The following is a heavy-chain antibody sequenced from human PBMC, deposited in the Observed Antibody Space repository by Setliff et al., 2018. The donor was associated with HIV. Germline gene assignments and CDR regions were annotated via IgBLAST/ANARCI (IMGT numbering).Heavy chain of an antibody. Sequence: GGSLRLSCAASGFTFSDYWMSWVRQAPGKGLEWVANIKQDGTDKYYVDSVRGRFTISRDNARNSLFLQMNSLIVEDTAVYYCARDTCDTPSCYAGPRFVYWGQGNLVTVSS. CDR2: IKQDGTDK. D-gene: IGHD2-2*01. CDR1: GFTFSDYW. V-gene: IGHV3-7*01. J-gene: IGHJ4*02. CDR3: ARDTCDTPSCYAGPRFVY.